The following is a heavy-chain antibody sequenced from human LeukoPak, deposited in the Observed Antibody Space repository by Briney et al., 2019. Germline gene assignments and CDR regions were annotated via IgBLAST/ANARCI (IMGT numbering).Heavy chain of an antibody. D-gene: IGHD2-8*01. CDR1: GGSFSGYY. CDR3: ARQDIVLMVYAA. J-gene: IGHJ5*02. Sequence: SETLSLTCAVYGGSFSGYYWSWIRQPPGKGLEWIGEINHSGSTNYNPSLKSQVTISVDTSKNQFSLKLSSVTAADTAVYYCARQDIVLMVYAAWGQGTLVTVSS. V-gene: IGHV4-34*01. CDR2: INHSGST.